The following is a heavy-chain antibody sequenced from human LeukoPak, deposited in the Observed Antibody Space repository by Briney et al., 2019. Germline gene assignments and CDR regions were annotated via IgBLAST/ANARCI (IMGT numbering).Heavy chain of an antibody. CDR3: ARDVRGITMVADY. CDR1: GYTFTGYY. D-gene: IGHD3-10*01. V-gene: IGHV1-2*02. CDR2: INPNSGGT. Sequence: ASVKVSCKASGYTFTGYYMHWVRQAPGQGLEWMGWINPNSGGTNYAQKFQGRVTMTRDTSISTAYVELSRPRSDDTAVYYCARDVRGITMVADYWGQGTLVTVSS. J-gene: IGHJ4*02.